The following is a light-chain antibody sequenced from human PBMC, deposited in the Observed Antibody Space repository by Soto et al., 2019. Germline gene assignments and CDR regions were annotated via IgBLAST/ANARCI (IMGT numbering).Light chain of an antibody. J-gene: IGKJ1*01. Sequence: DIQMTQSPSSLSASVGDRVTITCRASRGIYTHLAWYQQKPGNAPKLLIYAASTLQSGVPSRFSASGSGTDFMLTISALQCEVVGTYFCQIYGKAPWMFGPGTRV. CDR3: QIYGKAPWM. V-gene: IGKV1-27*01. CDR2: AAS. CDR1: RGIYTH.